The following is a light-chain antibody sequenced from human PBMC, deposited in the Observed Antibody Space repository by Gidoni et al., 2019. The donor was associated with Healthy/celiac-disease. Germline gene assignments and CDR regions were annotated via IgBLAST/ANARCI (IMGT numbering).Light chain of an antibody. CDR1: QSVLYSSNNKNY. CDR2: WAS. Sequence: DIVMTQSPDSRAVTLGERATINCKSSQSVLYSSNNKNYLAWYQQKPGQPPKLLIYWASTRESGVPDRFSGSGSGTDFTLTISSLQAEDVAVYYCQQYYSTPPYTFXHXTKLEIK. V-gene: IGKV4-1*01. J-gene: IGKJ2*01. CDR3: QQYYSTPPYT.